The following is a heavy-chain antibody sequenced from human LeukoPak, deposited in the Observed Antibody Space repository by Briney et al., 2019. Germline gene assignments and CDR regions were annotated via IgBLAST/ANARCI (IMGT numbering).Heavy chain of an antibody. J-gene: IGHJ4*02. V-gene: IGHV4-34*01. CDR2: INHSGST. CDR1: GGSFSGYC. Sequence: SQTLSLTCAVDGGSFSGYCSSWIRQPPGKGLEWIGEINHSGSTNYNPSIKSRVTISVDTSKKQFSLKLSSVTAADTAVYYCARGRFIVVVVAATNYFDYWGQGTLVTVSS. D-gene: IGHD2-15*01. CDR3: ARGRFIVVVVAATNYFDY.